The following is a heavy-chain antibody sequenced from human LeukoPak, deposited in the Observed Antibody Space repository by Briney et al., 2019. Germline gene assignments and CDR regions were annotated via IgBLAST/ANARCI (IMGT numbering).Heavy chain of an antibody. D-gene: IGHD2-2*01. CDR3: AKDGRYCSSTSCYAGHGWFDP. Sequence: GGSLRLSCAASGFTFSSYAMSWVRQAPGKGLEWVSAISGSGGSTYYADSVKGRFTISRDNSKNTLYLQMDSLRAEDTAVYYCAKDGRYCSSTSCYAGHGWFDPWGQGTLVTVSS. CDR1: GFTFSSYA. CDR2: ISGSGGST. V-gene: IGHV3-23*01. J-gene: IGHJ5*02.